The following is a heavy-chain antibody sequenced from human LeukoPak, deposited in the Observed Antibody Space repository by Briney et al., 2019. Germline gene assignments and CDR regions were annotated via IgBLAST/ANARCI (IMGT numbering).Heavy chain of an antibody. CDR1: GGSISSYY. Sequence: PSETLSLTCTASGGSISSYYWSWIRQPPGKGLEWIGYIYYSGSTNYNPSLKSRVTISVDTSKNQFSLKLSSVTAADTAVYYCARDVEDHGSGPNYYYMDVWGKGTTATISS. J-gene: IGHJ6*03. V-gene: IGHV4-59*01. D-gene: IGHD3-10*01. CDR3: ARDVEDHGSGPNYYYMDV. CDR2: IYYSGST.